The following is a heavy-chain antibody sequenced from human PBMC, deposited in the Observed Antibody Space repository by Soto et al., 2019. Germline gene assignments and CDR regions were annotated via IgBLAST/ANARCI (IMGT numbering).Heavy chain of an antibody. CDR2: IYPGDSDN. J-gene: IGHJ6*02. Sequence: GAYLKISCKATGYSFTKYRICWVRQMPGKGLEWMGTIYPGDSDNSCEPAFEGQATISADKSITTAYLQWSTLTAPHTAVYFCAPRTPFGTSRTCLAHYYYTLDGWGQGTTVTVSS. D-gene: IGHD3-3*02. CDR1: GYSFTKYR. V-gene: IGHV5-51*01. CDR3: APRTPFGTSRTCLAHYYYTLDG.